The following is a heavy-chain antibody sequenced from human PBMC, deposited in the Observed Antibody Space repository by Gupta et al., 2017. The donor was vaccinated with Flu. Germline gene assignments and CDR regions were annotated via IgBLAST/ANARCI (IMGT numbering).Heavy chain of an antibody. CDR3: ARAILASRPVGSNNYYYYQLDV. CDR2: FIPILGTT. Sequence: EWMGWFIPILGTTNYAQRFLGRVTISADDSATTGYMELSSLRSEDTAVYYCARAILASRPVGSNNYYYYQLDVWGQVTTVTVSS. J-gene: IGHJ6*02. D-gene: IGHD6-6*01. V-gene: IGHV1-69*01.